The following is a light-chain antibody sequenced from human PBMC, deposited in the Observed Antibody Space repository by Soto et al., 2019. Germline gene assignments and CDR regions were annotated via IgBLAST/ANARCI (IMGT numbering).Light chain of an antibody. CDR2: KAS. V-gene: IGKV1-5*03. J-gene: IGKJ1*01. Sequence: DIQMTQSPSTLSASAGDRVTITCRASQSISHWLAWYQQKPGQVPKVLIYKASVLENGVPSRFSGSGFGTEFTLTISYLQPDDSATYFCQHYSTYVWTFGQGTRVDIK. CDR3: QHYSTYVWT. CDR1: QSISHW.